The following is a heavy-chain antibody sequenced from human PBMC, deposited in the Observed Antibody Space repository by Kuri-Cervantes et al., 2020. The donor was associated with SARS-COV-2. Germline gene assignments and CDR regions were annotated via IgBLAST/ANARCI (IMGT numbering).Heavy chain of an antibody. J-gene: IGHJ4*02. D-gene: IGHD2-2*02. CDR1: GGSISSGGYY. V-gene: IGHV4-30-2*01. CDR2: IYHSGST. CDR3: ARGGGGYCSSTSCYSY. Sequence: LRLSCTVSGGSISSGGYYWSWIRQPPGKGLEWIGYIYHSGSTYYNPSLKSRVTISVDRSKNQFSLKLSSVTAADTAVYYCARGGGGYCSSTSCYSYWGQGTLVTVSS.